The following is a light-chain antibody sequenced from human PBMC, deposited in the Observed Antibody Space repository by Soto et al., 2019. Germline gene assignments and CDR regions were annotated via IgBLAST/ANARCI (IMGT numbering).Light chain of an antibody. CDR2: QDT. V-gene: IGLV3-1*01. J-gene: IGLJ1*01. Sequence: SYELTQPPSVSVSPGQTATITCSGDKLGNKYTSWYQQRPGQSPVLVIYQDTRRPSGIPERFSGSNSGNTATLTISGTQTMDXXDYYCQAWDSSYVFGTGTKLTVL. CDR3: QAWDSSYV. CDR1: KLGNKY.